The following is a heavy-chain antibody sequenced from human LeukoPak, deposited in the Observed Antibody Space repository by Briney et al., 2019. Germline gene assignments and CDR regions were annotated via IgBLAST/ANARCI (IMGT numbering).Heavy chain of an antibody. J-gene: IGHJ4*02. CDR2: IKQDGSEK. CDR3: ARLSPSSYYYDSPPDY. V-gene: IGHV3-7*01. CDR1: GFTFSSYC. D-gene: IGHD3-22*01. Sequence: GGSLRLSCAASGFTFSSYCMSWVRQPPGKGLEWVANIKQDGSEKYYVDSVKGRFTISRDNAKNSLYLQMNSLRAEDTAVYYCARLSPSSYYYDSPPDYWGQGTLVTVSS.